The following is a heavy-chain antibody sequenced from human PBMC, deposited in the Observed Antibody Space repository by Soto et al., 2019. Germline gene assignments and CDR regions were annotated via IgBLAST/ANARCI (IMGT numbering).Heavy chain of an antibody. V-gene: IGHV4-59*11. CDR2: IYFTGTT. CDR3: ARGGSYYGDY. D-gene: IGHD1-26*01. J-gene: IGHJ4*02. Sequence: QVQLQESGPGLVKPSETLSLTCIVSGASISPHYWSWIRQPPGKGLEWIGYIYFTGTTSYNPSLKSRVTISVDMSKNQFSLELRSVTAADTAVYYCARGGSYYGDYWGQGSLVTVSS. CDR1: GASISPHY.